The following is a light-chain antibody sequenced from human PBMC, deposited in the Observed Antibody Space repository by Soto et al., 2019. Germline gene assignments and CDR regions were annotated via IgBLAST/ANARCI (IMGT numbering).Light chain of an antibody. CDR3: AAWDDSLNVV. CDR2: SNN. J-gene: IGLJ2*01. V-gene: IGLV1-44*01. Sequence: QSVLTQPPSASGTPGQRVTISCSGSNSNIGSNSVNWYQHLPGTAPRLLIYSNNQRPSGVPDRFSGSKSGTSASLAISGLQSEDEADYYCAAWDDSLNVVFGGGTKVTVL. CDR1: NSNIGSNS.